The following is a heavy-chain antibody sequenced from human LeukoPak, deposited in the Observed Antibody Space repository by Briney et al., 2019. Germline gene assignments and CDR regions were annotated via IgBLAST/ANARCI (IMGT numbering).Heavy chain of an antibody. CDR3: ARKNGLDY. CDR2: IKQDGSEK. J-gene: IGHJ4*02. CDR1: GGSFSGYY. V-gene: IGHV3-7*01. Sequence: QSSETLSLTCAVYGGSFSGYYWSWVRQAPGKGLEWVANIKQDGSEKYYVDSVKGRFTISRDNAKNSLYLQMNSLRAEDTAVYYCARKNGLDYWGQGTLVTVSS.